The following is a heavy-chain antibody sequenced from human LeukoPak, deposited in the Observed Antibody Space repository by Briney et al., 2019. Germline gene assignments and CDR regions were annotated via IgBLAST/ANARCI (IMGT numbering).Heavy chain of an antibody. D-gene: IGHD1-26*01. Sequence: ASVKVSCKASGSTFTGYYMHWVRQAPGQGLEWMGWINPNSGGTNYAQKFQGRVTMTRDTSISTAYMELSRLRSDDTAVYYCAREVVGATDDAFDIWGQGTMVTVSS. CDR3: AREVVGATDDAFDI. CDR2: INPNSGGT. CDR1: GSTFTGYY. J-gene: IGHJ3*02. V-gene: IGHV1-2*02.